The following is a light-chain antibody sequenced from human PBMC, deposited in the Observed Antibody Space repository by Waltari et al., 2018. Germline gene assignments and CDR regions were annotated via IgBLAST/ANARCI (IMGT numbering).Light chain of an antibody. CDR3: QHYVRLPVS. J-gene: IGKJ1*01. CDR2: GAS. V-gene: IGKV3-20*01. CDR1: QSVSRS. Sequence: EIVLTQSPGTLSLSPGEGATLSCRASQSVSRSLAWYQQKPGQAPRLLIYGASSRATGVPDRFRGSGSGTDFSLTISRLEPEDFAVYYCQHYVRLPVSFGQGTKVEIK.